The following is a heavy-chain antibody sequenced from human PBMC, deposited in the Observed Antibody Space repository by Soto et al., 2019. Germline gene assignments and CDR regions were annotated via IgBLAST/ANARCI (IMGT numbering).Heavy chain of an antibody. CDR2: IYYSGST. CDR1: GGSISSGGYY. J-gene: IGHJ5*02. D-gene: IGHD6-13*01. V-gene: IGHV4-61*08. Sequence: PSETLSLTCTVSGGSISSGGYYWSWIRQHPGKGLEWIGYIYYSGSTNYNPSLKSRVTISVDTSKKQFSLKVSSVTAADTAVYYCARLRYSSSSYTVGWFDPWGQGTLVTVSS. CDR3: ARLRYSSSSYTVGWFDP.